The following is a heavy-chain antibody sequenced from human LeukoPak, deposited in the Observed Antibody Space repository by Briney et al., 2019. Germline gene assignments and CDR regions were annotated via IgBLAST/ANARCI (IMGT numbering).Heavy chain of an antibody. D-gene: IGHD2-15*01. CDR1: GFTFSSYS. V-gene: IGHV3-48*02. CDR2: ISSSSSTI. Sequence: GGSPRLSCAASGFTFSSYSMNWVRQAPGKGLEWVSYISSSSSTIYYADSVKGRFTISRDNAKNSLDLQMNSLRDEDTAVYYCARARASGRSGFDYWGQGTLVTVSS. CDR3: ARARASGRSGFDY. J-gene: IGHJ4*02.